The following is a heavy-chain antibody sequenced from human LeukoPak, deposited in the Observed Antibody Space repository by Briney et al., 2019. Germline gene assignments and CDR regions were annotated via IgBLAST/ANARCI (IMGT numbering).Heavy chain of an antibody. J-gene: IGHJ5*02. CDR2: INPSGGIT. CDR1: GYTFTSYF. CDR3: ARALPHRRLMDTPMEQHWFDP. D-gene: IGHD5-18*01. Sequence: GASVKVSCKASGYTFTSYFMHFVRQAPGQGLEWRGLINPSGGITRYAQKFQGRVTMTRDMSTSTVYMELSSLRAEDTPVYYCARALPHRRLMDTPMEQHWFDPWGQGTLVTVSS. V-gene: IGHV1-46*01.